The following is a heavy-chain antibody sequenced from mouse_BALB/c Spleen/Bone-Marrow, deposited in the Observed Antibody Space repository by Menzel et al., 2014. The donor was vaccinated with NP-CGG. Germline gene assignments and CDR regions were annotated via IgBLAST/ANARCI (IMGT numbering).Heavy chain of an antibody. CDR2: IHPNSGNT. V-gene: IGHV1S130*01. J-gene: IGHJ2*01. D-gene: IGHD4-1*01. CDR3: ARELGRGYYFDY. Sequence: QVQLKDSGSVLVRPGASVELSCKASGYTFTSSWMHWAKQRPGQGLEWIGEIHPNSGNTNYNEKFKGKATLTVDTSSSTAYVDLSSLTSEDSAVYYCARELGRGYYFDYWGQGTTLTVSS. CDR1: GYTFTSSW.